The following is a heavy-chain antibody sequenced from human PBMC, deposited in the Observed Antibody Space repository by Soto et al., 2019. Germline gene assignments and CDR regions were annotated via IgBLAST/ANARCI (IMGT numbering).Heavy chain of an antibody. J-gene: IGHJ3*02. Sequence: AGGSLRLSCAASGFTFSSYSMNWVRQAPGKGLEWVSSISSSSSHIYYADSVKGRFTISRDNAKNSLYLQMNSLRAEDTAVYYCARTRPTGYSCSWTHDAFDIWGQGTMVTVSS. V-gene: IGHV3-21*01. CDR2: ISSSSSHI. D-gene: IGHD6-13*01. CDR1: GFTFSSYS. CDR3: ARTRPTGYSCSWTHDAFDI.